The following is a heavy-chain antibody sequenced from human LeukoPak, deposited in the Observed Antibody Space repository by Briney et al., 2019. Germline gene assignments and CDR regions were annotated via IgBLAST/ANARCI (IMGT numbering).Heavy chain of an antibody. D-gene: IGHD3-10*01. J-gene: IGHJ3*02. CDR2: INWNGGST. CDR3: ARDFVMVRGGGAFDI. V-gene: IGHV3-20*04. CDR1: GFTFDDYG. Sequence: GGSLRLSCAASGFTFDDYGMSWVRQAPGKGLVWVSGINWNGGSTGYADSVKGRFTISRDNAKNSLYLQMNSLRAEDTALYYCARDFVMVRGGGAFDIWGQGTMVTVSS.